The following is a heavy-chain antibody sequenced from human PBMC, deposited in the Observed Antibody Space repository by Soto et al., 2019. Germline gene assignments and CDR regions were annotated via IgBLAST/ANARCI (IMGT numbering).Heavy chain of an antibody. Sequence: PSETLSLTCTVSGGSVSSAGYYWSWIRQFPGKGLEWMGYIYSSGNTYYNPSLKSRVSISLDTARNQFSLKVRSVTAADTAVYYWARIIAAASNWFDPWGQGTQVTVS. V-gene: IGHV4-31*03. J-gene: IGHJ5*02. CDR3: ARIIAAASNWFDP. D-gene: IGHD6-13*01. CDR2: IYSSGNT. CDR1: GGSVSSAGYY.